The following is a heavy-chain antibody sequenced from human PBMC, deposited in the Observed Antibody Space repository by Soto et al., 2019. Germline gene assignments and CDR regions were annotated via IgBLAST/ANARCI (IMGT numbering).Heavy chain of an antibody. D-gene: IGHD6-6*01. Sequence: GSLRLSCAASGFTFSGYDMHWVRQATGKGLEWVSAIGTAGDTYYPGSVKGRFTISRENAKNSLYLQMNSLRAGDTAVYYCARAGGSSSSTYYYYGMDVWGQGTTVTVSS. J-gene: IGHJ6*02. CDR1: GFTFSGYD. CDR3: ARAGGSSSSTYYYYGMDV. V-gene: IGHV3-13*01. CDR2: IGTAGDT.